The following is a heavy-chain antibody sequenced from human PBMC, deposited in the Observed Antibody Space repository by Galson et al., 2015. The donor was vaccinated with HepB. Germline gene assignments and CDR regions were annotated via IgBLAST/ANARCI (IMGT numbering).Heavy chain of an antibody. CDR1: GFPFSSYE. CDR3: ARTFGGNWNSYFQH. Sequence: SLRLSCAASGFPFSSYEMNWVRQAPGKGLEWVSYIGSSGNTIYYADSVKGRCTISRDNAQSSVYLQLYRLRVEDTAVYYCARTFGGNWNSYFQHWGQGTPVTVSS. D-gene: IGHD1-1*01. V-gene: IGHV3-48*03. CDR2: IGSSGNTI. J-gene: IGHJ1*01.